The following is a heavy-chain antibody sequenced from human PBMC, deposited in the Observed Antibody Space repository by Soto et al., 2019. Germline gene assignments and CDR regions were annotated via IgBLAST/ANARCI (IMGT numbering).Heavy chain of an antibody. CDR2: IYYSGST. D-gene: IGHD3-10*01. CDR1: GGSISSGDYY. CDR3: ARAQGSGFLVS. Sequence: PSETLSLTSTVSGGSISSGDYYWSWIRQPPGKGLEWIGYIYYSGSTYYNPSLKSRVTISVDTSKNQFSLKLSSVTAADTAVYYCARAQGSGFLVSWGQGTLVTVSS. V-gene: IGHV4-30-4*01. J-gene: IGHJ4*02.